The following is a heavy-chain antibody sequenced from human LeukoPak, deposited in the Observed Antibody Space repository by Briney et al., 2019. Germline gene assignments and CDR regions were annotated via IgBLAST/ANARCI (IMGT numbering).Heavy chain of an antibody. V-gene: IGHV3-23*01. J-gene: IGHJ4*02. CDR3: ARAAQGWDY. CDR1: GFTFTNYA. D-gene: IGHD2-15*01. Sequence: GGSLRLSCAASGFTFTNYAMTWVRQVPGKGLEWVSHISGSGGSSYHVDSVKGRFTISRDNAKNTLYLQMNSLRAEDAAVYYCARAAQGWDYWGQGTLVTVSS. CDR2: ISGSGGSS.